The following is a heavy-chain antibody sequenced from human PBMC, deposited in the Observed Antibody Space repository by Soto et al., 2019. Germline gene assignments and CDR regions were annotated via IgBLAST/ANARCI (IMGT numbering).Heavy chain of an antibody. CDR2: INHSGST. J-gene: IGHJ4*02. Sequence: SETLSLTCAVYGGSFSGYYWSWIRQPPGKGLEWIGEINHSGSTNYNPSLKSRVTISVDTSKNQFSLKLSSVTAADTAVYYCARGMIYSSSLYYWGQGTLVTVSS. V-gene: IGHV4-34*01. CDR1: GGSFSGYY. CDR3: ARGMIYSSSLYY. D-gene: IGHD6-6*01.